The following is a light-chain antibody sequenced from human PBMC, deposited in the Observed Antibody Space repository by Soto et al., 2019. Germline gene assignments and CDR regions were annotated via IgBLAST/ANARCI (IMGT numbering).Light chain of an antibody. CDR2: DAS. J-gene: IGKJ5*01. CDR3: QQRSNWPST. V-gene: IGKV3-11*01. CDR1: RSVSSY. Sequence: IVLTQSPATLSLSPGESAARSFRATRSVSSYLAWYQQKPGQAPRLLIYDASSRPTDIPARFSGSGSGTDFTLTISSLEPEDFALYYCQQRSNWPSTFGQGTRLEIK.